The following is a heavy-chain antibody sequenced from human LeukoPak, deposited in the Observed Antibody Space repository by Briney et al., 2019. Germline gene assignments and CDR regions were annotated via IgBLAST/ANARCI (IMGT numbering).Heavy chain of an antibody. D-gene: IGHD6-19*01. CDR1: GGSFSGYY. V-gene: IGHV4-34*01. CDR3: ARQAVAGREFDY. J-gene: IGHJ4*02. Sequence: PSETLSLTCAVYGGSFSGYYWSWIRQPPGKGLEWIGEINHSGSTNYNPSLKSRVTISINTSKNQFSLKLSSVTAADTAVYYCARQAVAGREFDYWGQGTLVTVTS. CDR2: INHSGST.